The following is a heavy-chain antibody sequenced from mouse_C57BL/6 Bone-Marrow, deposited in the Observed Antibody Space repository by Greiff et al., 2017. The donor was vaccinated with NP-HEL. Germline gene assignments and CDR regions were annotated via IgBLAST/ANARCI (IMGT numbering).Heavy chain of an antibody. J-gene: IGHJ2*01. Sequence: QVQLKESGAELARPGASVKLSCKASGYTFTSYGISWVKQRTGQGLEWIGEIYPRSGNTYYNEKFKGKATLTADKSSSTAYMELRSLTSEDSAVYFCARYDYDEEKNYFDYWGQGTTLTVSS. CDR2: IYPRSGNT. V-gene: IGHV1-81*01. CDR1: GYTFTSYG. CDR3: ARYDYDEEKNYFDY. D-gene: IGHD2-4*01.